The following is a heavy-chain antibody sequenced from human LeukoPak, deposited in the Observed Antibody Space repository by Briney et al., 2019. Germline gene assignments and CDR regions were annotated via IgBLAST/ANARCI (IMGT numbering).Heavy chain of an antibody. CDR3: AKPPVGATPYYYYYMDV. CDR2: ISFDGSNT. Sequence: GGSLRLSCAASGFTFSNYAMHWVRQAPGKGLEWVAVISFDGSNTYFADSVKGRFTISRDNSKSTLYLQMNSLRAEDTAVYYCAKPPVGATPYYYYYMDVWGKGTTVTISS. V-gene: IGHV3-30*04. CDR1: GFTFSNYA. D-gene: IGHD1-26*01. J-gene: IGHJ6*03.